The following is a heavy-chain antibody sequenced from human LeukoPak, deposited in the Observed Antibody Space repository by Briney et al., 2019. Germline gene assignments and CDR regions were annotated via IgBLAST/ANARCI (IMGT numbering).Heavy chain of an antibody. J-gene: IGHJ3*02. V-gene: IGHV3-9*01. D-gene: IGHD2-15*01. CDR2: VIWNVASI. CDR1: GFIFDEDA. Sequence: PGRSLRLSCAASGFIFDEDAIHWVRQAAGKVLEWVSGVIWNVASIDYADSVKGRFTISRDNAKNSLYLQMNTLRAEDTAVYYCARPPGRAFDIWGQGTMVTVSS. CDR3: ARPPGRAFDI.